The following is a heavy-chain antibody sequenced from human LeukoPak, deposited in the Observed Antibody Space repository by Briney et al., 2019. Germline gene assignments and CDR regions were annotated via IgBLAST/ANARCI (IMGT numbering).Heavy chain of an antibody. V-gene: IGHV4-34*01. CDR2: INHSGST. CDR1: GGSFSGYY. J-gene: IGHJ6*02. Sequence: SETLSLTCAVYGGSFSGYYWSWIRQPPGKGLEWIGEINHSGSTNYNPSLKSRVTISVDTSKNQFSLKLSSVTAADTAVYYCVRGPFLSYYADVWGQGTTVTVSS. CDR3: VRGPFLSYYADV. D-gene: IGHD3-10*01.